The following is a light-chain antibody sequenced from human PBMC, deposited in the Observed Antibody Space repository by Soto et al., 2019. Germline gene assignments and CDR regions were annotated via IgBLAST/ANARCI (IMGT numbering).Light chain of an antibody. J-gene: IGKJ1*01. V-gene: IGKV1-39*01. CDR2: AAS. CDR1: QNINSY. CDR3: QQSYTTPTWT. Sequence: DLQLTQSPTSLSASVGDRVTITCRASQNINSYLNWYQQRPGKAPKLLIYAASTLQSGVPSRFSGSGSGTDFALTITSLQPEDFATYYCQQSYTTPTWTFGQGTKV.